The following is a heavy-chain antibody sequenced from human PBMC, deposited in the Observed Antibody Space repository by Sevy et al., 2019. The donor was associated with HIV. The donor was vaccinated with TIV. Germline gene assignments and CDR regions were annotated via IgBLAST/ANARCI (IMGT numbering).Heavy chain of an antibody. Sequence: GESLKISCAASGFTFSSYAMHWVRQAPGKGLEWVAVISYDGSNKYYADSVKGRFTISRDNSKNTLYLQMNSLRAEDTAVYYCARDWGYCSGGSCYWGPFDYWGQGTLVTVSS. J-gene: IGHJ4*02. CDR3: ARDWGYCSGGSCYWGPFDY. D-gene: IGHD2-15*01. V-gene: IGHV3-30-3*01. CDR1: GFTFSSYA. CDR2: ISYDGSNK.